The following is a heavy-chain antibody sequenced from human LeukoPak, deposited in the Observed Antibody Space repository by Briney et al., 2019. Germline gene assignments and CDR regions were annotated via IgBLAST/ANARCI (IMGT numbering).Heavy chain of an antibody. D-gene: IGHD6-13*01. CDR2: ISAYNGNT. Sequence: ASVKVSCKASGYTFTSYGISWVRQAPGQGLEWMGWISAYNGNTNYAQKLQGRVTMTTDTSTSTAYMELRSLRSDDTAVYYCARVMVAAAGAGVYYMDVWGKGTTVTVSS. J-gene: IGHJ6*03. V-gene: IGHV1-18*01. CDR1: GYTFTSYG. CDR3: ARVMVAAAGAGVYYMDV.